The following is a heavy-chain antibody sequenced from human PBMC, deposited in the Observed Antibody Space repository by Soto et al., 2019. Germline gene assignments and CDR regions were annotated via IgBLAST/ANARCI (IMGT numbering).Heavy chain of an antibody. D-gene: IGHD3-9*01. CDR2: ISSTGRTI. V-gene: IGHV3-11*01. CDR3: ARSTYYDILTGSYYYYAMDV. CDR1: GFTFSNYY. J-gene: IGHJ6*02. Sequence: PGGSLRLSCGASGFTFSNYYMSWIRQAPGKGLEWVSYISSTGRTIYYADSVKGRFTVSRDNAQNSLSLKLNSLRVEDTAVYYCARSTYYDILTGSYYYYAMDVWGQGTTVTVSS.